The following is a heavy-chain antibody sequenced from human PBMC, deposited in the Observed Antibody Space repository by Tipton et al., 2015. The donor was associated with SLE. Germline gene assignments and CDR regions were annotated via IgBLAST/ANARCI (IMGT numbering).Heavy chain of an antibody. V-gene: IGHV4-4*07. CDR2: FHSSGIL. CDR3: ARDSVGITRGDAFDI. CDR1: GGSINGYY. D-gene: IGHD3-10*01. Sequence: TLSLTCTVSGGSINGYYWTWVRQPAGKGLEWIGHFHSSGILHYNPSLKSRVTMSGDTSKNQLSLTLTSVTVADTALYFCARDSVGITRGDAFDIWGQGTMVTVSS. J-gene: IGHJ3*02.